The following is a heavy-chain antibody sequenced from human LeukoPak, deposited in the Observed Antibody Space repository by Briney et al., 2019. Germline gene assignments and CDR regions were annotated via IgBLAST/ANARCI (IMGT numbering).Heavy chain of an antibody. D-gene: IGHD1-26*01. CDR3: ARDLDSGSYFGLDAFDI. CDR2: ISAYNGNT. Sequence: ASVKVSCKASGYTVTSYGISWVRQAPGQGLEWMGWISAYNGNTNYAQKLQGRVTMTTDTSTSTAYMELRSMRSDDTAVYYCARDLDSGSYFGLDAFDIWGQGTMVTVSS. CDR1: GYTVTSYG. J-gene: IGHJ3*02. V-gene: IGHV1-18*01.